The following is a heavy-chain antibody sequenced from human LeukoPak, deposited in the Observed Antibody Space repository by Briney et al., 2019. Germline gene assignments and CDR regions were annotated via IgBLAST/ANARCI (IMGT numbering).Heavy chain of an antibody. Sequence: ASVKVSCKASGYTFVSYGITWVRQAPGQGLEWMGWISVYNGDTKYAQNLQGRVTLTTDTSTSTAYMELRSLRSDDTAVYYCVRGGGFNSGFEYWGQGTLVIVSS. CDR1: GYTFVSYG. J-gene: IGHJ4*02. V-gene: IGHV1-18*04. D-gene: IGHD3-10*01. CDR3: VRGGGFNSGFEY. CDR2: ISVYNGDT.